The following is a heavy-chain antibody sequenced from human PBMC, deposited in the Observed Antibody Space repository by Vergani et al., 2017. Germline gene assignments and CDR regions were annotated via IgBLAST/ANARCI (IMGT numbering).Heavy chain of an antibody. CDR1: GFSIDNGYY. D-gene: IGHD3-9*01. J-gene: IGHJ4*02. Sequence: QVQLQESGPGLVKPSETLSLTCAVSGFSIDNGYYWDWIRQPPGKGLEWIGSIYRTGRTHFNPSLKSRVTISVDTSNNHFSLGLNSLTAADTAVYYCARRSGIVYDIFNGTQYFFDFWGQGTLVTVSS. CDR3: ARRSGIVYDIFNGTQYFFDF. V-gene: IGHV4-38-2*01. CDR2: IYRTGRT.